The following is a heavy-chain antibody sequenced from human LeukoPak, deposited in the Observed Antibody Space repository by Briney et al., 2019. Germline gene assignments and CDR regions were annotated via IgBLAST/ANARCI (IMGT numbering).Heavy chain of an antibody. CDR1: GFTFSSYD. Sequence: GGSLRLSCAASGFTFSSYDMHWVRQATGKGLEWVSVIGTAGDTYYPGSVKGRFTISRENAKNSLYLQMNSLRAEDTALYYCAKDLTIAVAGIDYWGQGTLVTVSS. V-gene: IGHV3-13*01. J-gene: IGHJ4*02. D-gene: IGHD6-19*01. CDR3: AKDLTIAVAGIDY. CDR2: IGTAGDT.